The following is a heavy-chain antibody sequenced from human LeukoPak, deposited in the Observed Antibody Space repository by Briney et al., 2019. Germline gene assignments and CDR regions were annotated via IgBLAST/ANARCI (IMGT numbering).Heavy chain of an antibody. D-gene: IGHD4/OR15-4a*01. Sequence: SETLSLTCTVSGGSISSSNYYWGWIRQPPGQGLEWIGSIYYGGSTFYNPSLKSRVIISVDTSKNQFSLNLISVTAADTAVYYCARSTDYDLDYWGQGTVATASS. J-gene: IGHJ4*02. CDR3: ARSTDYDLDY. V-gene: IGHV4-39*01. CDR1: GGSISSSNYY. CDR2: IYYGGST.